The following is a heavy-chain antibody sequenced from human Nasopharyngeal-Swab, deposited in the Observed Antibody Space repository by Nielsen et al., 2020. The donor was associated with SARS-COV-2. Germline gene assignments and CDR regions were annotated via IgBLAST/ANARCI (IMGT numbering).Heavy chain of an antibody. J-gene: IGHJ5*01. D-gene: IGHD1-1*01. CDR3: ARSPGSVAGTTNWFDS. V-gene: IGHV4-61*02. Sequence: SETLSLTCTVSGGSISSGGYYWSWIRQHPGKGLEWIGRIYTSGSTNYNPSLKSRVTISVDTSKNQFSLKLTSVTAADTAVYYCARSPGSVAGTTNWFDSWGHGILVTASS. CDR1: GGSISSGGYY. CDR2: IYTSGST.